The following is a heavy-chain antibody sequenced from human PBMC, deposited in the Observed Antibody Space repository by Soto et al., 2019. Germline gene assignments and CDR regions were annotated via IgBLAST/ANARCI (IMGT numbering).Heavy chain of an antibody. V-gene: IGHV3-21*01. J-gene: IGHJ4*02. CDR1: GFTFTRYS. CDR3: ARESEDLTSNFDY. CDR2: ISSTTNYI. Sequence: EVQLVESGGGLVKPGGSLRLSCAASGFTFTRYSMNWVRQAPGKGLEWVSPISSTTNYIYYADSMKGRFTVSRDNAKNSVYLELERLSAEDTAVYYCARESEDLTSNFDYWGQGTLVTVSS.